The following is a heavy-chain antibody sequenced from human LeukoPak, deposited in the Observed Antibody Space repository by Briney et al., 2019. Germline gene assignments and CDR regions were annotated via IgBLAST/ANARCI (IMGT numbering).Heavy chain of an antibody. CDR1: GFTLDDYG. V-gene: IGHV3-20*04. Sequence: GGALRLSCAASGFTLDDYGMSWVRPTPGNGLEWVSRINWNGGSTGYADSVKGRFTISRDNAKNSLYLQMNSLRAEDTALYYCARGRYRYSSGWYVGDYWGQGTLVTVSS. CDR3: ARGRYRYSSGWYVGDY. CDR2: INWNGGST. J-gene: IGHJ4*02. D-gene: IGHD6-19*01.